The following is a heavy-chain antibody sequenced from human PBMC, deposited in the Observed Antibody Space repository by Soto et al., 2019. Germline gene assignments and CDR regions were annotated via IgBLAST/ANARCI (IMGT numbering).Heavy chain of an antibody. J-gene: IGHJ6*02. D-gene: IGHD2-21*02. Sequence: PVGSLRLSCAASGFTFSSYAMHWVRQAPGKGLEWVAVISYDGNNKYYADSVKGRFTMSRDNSKNTLYLQMNTLRAEDTAVYYCLRDKYGVTSAYGMDVWGQGTTVTVSS. CDR1: GFTFSSYA. V-gene: IGHV3-30-3*01. CDR3: LRDKYGVTSAYGMDV. CDR2: ISYDGNNK.